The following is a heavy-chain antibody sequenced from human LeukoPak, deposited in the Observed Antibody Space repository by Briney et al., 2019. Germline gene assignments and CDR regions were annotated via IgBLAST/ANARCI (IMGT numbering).Heavy chain of an antibody. D-gene: IGHD4-11*01. CDR1: GFSISSGYY. Sequence: AETLSLTCAVSGFSISSGYYWGWIRQPPGKGLEWIGSIYHSGSTYYNVSLKSRVTISVDTSKNQFSLKLSSVTAADTAVYYCARVVYSSYYYYYYMDVWGKGTTVTVSS. J-gene: IGHJ6*03. CDR2: IYHSGST. V-gene: IGHV4-38-2*01. CDR3: ARVVYSSYYYYYYMDV.